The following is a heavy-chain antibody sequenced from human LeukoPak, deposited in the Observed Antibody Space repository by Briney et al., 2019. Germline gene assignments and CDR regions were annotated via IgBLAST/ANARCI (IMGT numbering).Heavy chain of an antibody. V-gene: IGHV6-1*01. CDR1: GDSVSRNSVA. Sequence: SQTLSLTCAISGDSVSRNSVAWNWIWQSPSRGLEWLGRTYYRSKWYHDYAVSVKSRITINPDTSKNQFSLQLNSVTPEDTAVYYCARDHDYGDYGTYEDYWGQGTLVTVSS. D-gene: IGHD4-17*01. CDR2: TYYRSKWYH. J-gene: IGHJ4*02. CDR3: ARDHDYGDYGTYEDY.